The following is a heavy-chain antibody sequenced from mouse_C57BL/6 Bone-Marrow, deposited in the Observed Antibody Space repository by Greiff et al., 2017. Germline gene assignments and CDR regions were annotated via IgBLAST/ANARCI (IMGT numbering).Heavy chain of an antibody. V-gene: IGHV1-82*01. CDR1: GYAFSSSW. CDR2: IYPGDGDT. D-gene: IGHD1-1*01. CDR3: ACYGSSGVGFAY. Sequence: VQLQQSGPELVKPGASVKISCKASGYAFSSSWMHWVKQRPGKGLEWIGRIYPGDGDTNYNGKFKGKATLTADKSSSTAYMQRSSLTSEDSAVDCCACYGSSGVGFAYWGQGTLVTVSA. J-gene: IGHJ3*01.